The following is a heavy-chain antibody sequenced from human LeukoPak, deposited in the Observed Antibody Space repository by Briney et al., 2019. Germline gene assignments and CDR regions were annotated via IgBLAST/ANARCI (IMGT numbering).Heavy chain of an antibody. CDR2: ISAYNGNT. CDR3: ARDVYYDILTGDYYYYMDV. V-gene: IGHV1-18*01. D-gene: IGHD3-9*01. CDR1: GYTFSSYG. Sequence: ASVKVSCKASGYTFSSYGISWVRQAPGQGLEWMGWISAYNGNTNCAQKLQGRVTITTDTSTSTAYMELRSLRSDDTAVYYCARDVYYDILTGDYYYYMDVWGKGTTVTVSS. J-gene: IGHJ6*03.